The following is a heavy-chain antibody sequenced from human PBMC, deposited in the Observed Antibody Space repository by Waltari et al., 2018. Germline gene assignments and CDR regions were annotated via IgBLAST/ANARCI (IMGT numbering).Heavy chain of an antibody. Sequence: QVQLVESGGGVVQPGRSLRLSCAASGFTFSSYAMHWVRQAPGKGLEWVAVISYDGSNKYYADSGKGRFTISRDNSKNTLYLQMNSLRAEDTAVYYCARSSSSVRDFDYWGQGTLVTVSS. D-gene: IGHD6-6*01. CDR3: ARSSSSVRDFDY. CDR2: ISYDGSNK. CDR1: GFTFSSYA. V-gene: IGHV3-30-3*01. J-gene: IGHJ4*02.